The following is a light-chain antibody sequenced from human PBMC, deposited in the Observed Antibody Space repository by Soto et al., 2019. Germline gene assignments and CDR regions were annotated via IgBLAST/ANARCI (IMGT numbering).Light chain of an antibody. J-gene: IGKJ2*01. CDR1: QSISNY. Sequence: DIQMTQSPSTLSASVGDRVSITCRASQSISNYLAWYQQKPGKAPKVVIYDASSLESGVPSSFSGTGSRTEFTLTISTLQPDDFATYYCQQYNTFTTLGQGTKLEIK. CDR3: QQYNTFTT. CDR2: DAS. V-gene: IGKV1-5*01.